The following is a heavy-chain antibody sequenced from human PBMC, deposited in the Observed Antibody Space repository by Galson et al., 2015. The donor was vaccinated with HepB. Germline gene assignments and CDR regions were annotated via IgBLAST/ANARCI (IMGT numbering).Heavy chain of an antibody. V-gene: IGHV4-30-2*01. J-gene: IGHJ4*02. CDR1: GGSVSSNDYA. Sequence: TLSLTCGVSGGSVSSNDYAWSWIRQPPGKGLEWIGCIYHSANTYYNPSLMSRLTISVDMSKNQFSLKLTSVTAADTAVYYCARGGAWQNVGDYYFDYWGQGALVTVSS. CDR3: ARGGAWQNVGDYYFDY. D-gene: IGHD5-12*01. CDR2: IYHSANT.